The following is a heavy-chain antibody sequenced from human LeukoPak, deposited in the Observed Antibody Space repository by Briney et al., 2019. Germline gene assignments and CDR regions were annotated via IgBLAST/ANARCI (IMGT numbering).Heavy chain of an antibody. CDR3: ARQLGLRVRGEIDY. V-gene: IGHV4-59*08. Sequence: SETLSLTCTVSGGSISSYYWSWLRQPPGKGLEWIGYIYYSGSTNYNPSLKSRVTISVDTSKNQFSLKLSSVTAADTAVYYCARQLGLRVRGEIDYWGQGTLVTVSS. CDR1: GGSISSYY. D-gene: IGHD5-12*01. J-gene: IGHJ4*02. CDR2: IYYSGST.